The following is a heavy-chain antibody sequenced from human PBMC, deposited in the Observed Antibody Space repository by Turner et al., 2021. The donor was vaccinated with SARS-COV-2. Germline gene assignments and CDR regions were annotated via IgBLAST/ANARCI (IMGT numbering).Heavy chain of an antibody. V-gene: IGHV3-15*01. CDR1: GFTFSNAW. CDR3: TTAGGSGSYYNVRYYYHYGMDV. D-gene: IGHD3-10*01. J-gene: IGHJ6*02. CDR2: IKSKTDGGTT. Sequence: GFTFSNAWMSWVRQAPGKGLEWVGRIKSKTDGGTTDYAAPVKGRFTISRDDSKNTLYLQMNSLKTEDTAVYYCTTAGGSGSYYNVRYYYHYGMDVWGQGTTVTVSS.